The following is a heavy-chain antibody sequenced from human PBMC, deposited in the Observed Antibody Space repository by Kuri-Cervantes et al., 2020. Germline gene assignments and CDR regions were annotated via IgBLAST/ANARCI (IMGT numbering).Heavy chain of an antibody. J-gene: IGHJ4*02. CDR3: ARDLVGYSYGDY. V-gene: IGHV3-30-3*01. Sequence: GGSLRLSCAASGFTFSSYEMNWVRQAPGKGLEWVAVISYDGSNKYYADSVKGRFTISRDNSKNTLYLQMNSLRAEDTAVYYCARDLVGYSYGDYWGQGTLVTVSS. D-gene: IGHD5-18*01. CDR1: GFTFSSYE. CDR2: ISYDGSNK.